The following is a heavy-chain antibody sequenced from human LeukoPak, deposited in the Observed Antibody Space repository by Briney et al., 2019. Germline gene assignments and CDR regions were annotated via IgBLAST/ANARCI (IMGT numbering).Heavy chain of an antibody. Sequence: GGSLRLSCAAYGFTFNTYGMNWVRQAPGKGLEWVAVIRYDGSIKYYPDSVKGRFTISRDNSKNTLYLQMNSLRAEDTAVYYCAKDPVVSPSVDYWGQGTLVTVSS. V-gene: IGHV3-30*02. J-gene: IGHJ4*02. CDR1: GFTFNTYG. D-gene: IGHD4-23*01. CDR3: AKDPVVSPSVDY. CDR2: IRYDGSIK.